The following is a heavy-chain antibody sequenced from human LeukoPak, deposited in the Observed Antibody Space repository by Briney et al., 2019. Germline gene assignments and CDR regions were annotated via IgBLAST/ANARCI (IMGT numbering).Heavy chain of an antibody. Sequence: PSETLSLTCAVYGGSFSGYYWSGIRQPPGKGLEWIGEINHSGSTNYNPSLKSRVTISVDTSKNQFSLKLRSVTAADTAVYYCAMVPMVRGVIRRFDPWGQGTLVTVSS. CDR3: AMVPMVRGVIRRFDP. CDR2: INHSGST. V-gene: IGHV4-34*01. CDR1: GGSFSGYY. D-gene: IGHD3-10*01. J-gene: IGHJ5*02.